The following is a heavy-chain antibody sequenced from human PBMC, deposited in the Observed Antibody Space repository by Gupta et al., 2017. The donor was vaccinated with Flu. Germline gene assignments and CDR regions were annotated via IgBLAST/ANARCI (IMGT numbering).Heavy chain of an antibody. CDR2: ISGSGGST. V-gene: IGHV3-23*01. J-gene: IGHJ4*02. D-gene: IGHD3-3*01. Sequence: WVRQAPGKGLEWVSAISGSGGSTYYADSVKGRFTISRDNSKNTLYLQMNSLRAEDTAVYYCAKDDGFWDHGYWGQGTLVTVSS. CDR3: AKDDGFWDHGY.